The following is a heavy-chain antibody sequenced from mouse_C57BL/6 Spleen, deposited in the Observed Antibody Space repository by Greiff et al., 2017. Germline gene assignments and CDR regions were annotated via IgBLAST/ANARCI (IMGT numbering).Heavy chain of an antibody. V-gene: IGHV1-80*01. CDR2: IYPGDGDT. CDR3: ARRAVVATDWYFDV. D-gene: IGHD1-1*01. CDR1: GYAFSSYW. J-gene: IGHJ1*03. Sequence: QVQLQQPGAELVKPGASVKISCKASGYAFSSYWMNWVKQRPGKGLEWIGQIYPGDGDTNYNGKFKGKATLTADKSSSTAYMQLSSLTSEDSAVYFCARRAVVATDWYFDVWGTGTTVTVSS.